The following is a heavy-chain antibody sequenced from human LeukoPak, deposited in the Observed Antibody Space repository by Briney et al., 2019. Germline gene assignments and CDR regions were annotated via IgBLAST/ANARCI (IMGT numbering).Heavy chain of an antibody. J-gene: IGHJ6*03. CDR2: INPSGGST. CDR3: ARDLALVREGGSFDYYYYMDV. V-gene: IGHV1-46*01. Sequence: ASVKVSCXASGYTFTSYYMHWVRLAPGQGLEWMGIINPSGGSTSYAQKFQGRVTMTRDTSTSTVYMELSSLRSEDTAVYYCARDLALVREGGSFDYYYYMDVWGKGTTVTVSS. D-gene: IGHD1-26*01. CDR1: GYTFTSYY.